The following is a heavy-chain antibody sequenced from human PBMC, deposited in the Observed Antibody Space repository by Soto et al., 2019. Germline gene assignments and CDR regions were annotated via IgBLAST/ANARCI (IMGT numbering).Heavy chain of an antibody. CDR3: ARGGRWLDFHS. CDR2: IMPDGNKK. J-gene: IGHJ4*02. Sequence: EVQLVESGGGLVQPGESLRLSCAPSAFDFGGSWMSWVRQAPGKGLEWVANIMPDGNKKYYVDSVKGRFTISRDNTKNSLVLQMNSPRAEDTAVYYCARGGRWLDFHSWGQGTLVTVSS. CDR1: AFDFGGSW. V-gene: IGHV3-7*01. D-gene: IGHD6-19*01.